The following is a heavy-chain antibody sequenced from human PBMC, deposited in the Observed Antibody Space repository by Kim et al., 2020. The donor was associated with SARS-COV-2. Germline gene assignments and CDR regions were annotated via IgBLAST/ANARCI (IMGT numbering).Heavy chain of an antibody. CDR3: ARCWNYIDY. D-gene: IGHD1-1*01. Sequence: SETLSLTCAVYGGSFSGYYWSWIRQPPGKGLEWIGEINHSGSTNYNPSLKSRVTISVDTSKNQFSLKLSSVTAADTAVYYCARCWNYIDYWGQGTLVTVSS. CDR1: GGSFSGYY. J-gene: IGHJ4*02. CDR2: INHSGST. V-gene: IGHV4-34*01.